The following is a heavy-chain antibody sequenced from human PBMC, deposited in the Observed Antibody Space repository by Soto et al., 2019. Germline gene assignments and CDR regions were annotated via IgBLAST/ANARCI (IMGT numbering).Heavy chain of an antibody. D-gene: IGHD1-26*01. V-gene: IGHV3-7*03. CDR3: ASGGWETPI. CDR2: IKPDGSDK. Sequence: GSLRLSGASSGFSFSTYWVSWVRQAPGKGLQWVATIKPDGSDKYYLDSVEGRFTISRDNAKKTLLLQMNSLTAEDTAVYYCASGGWETPIWGQGTLVTSPQ. CDR1: GFSFSTYW. J-gene: IGHJ4*02.